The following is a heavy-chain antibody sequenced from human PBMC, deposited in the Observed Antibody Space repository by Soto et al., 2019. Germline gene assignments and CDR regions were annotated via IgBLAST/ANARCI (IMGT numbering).Heavy chain of an antibody. CDR1: RYTFSGYS. V-gene: IGHV1-18*04. CDR2: ISGYNGNT. Sequence: ASVKVSCKASRYTFSGYSITWVRQAPGQGLEWMGRISGYNGNTNYARTLRGRLTLTTDTSTSTAYMELRSLTSDDTAVYYCARDVFCGGAPACPDMDVWGQGTTVTVSS. J-gene: IGHJ6*02. CDR3: ARDVFCGGAPACPDMDV. D-gene: IGHD2-21*01.